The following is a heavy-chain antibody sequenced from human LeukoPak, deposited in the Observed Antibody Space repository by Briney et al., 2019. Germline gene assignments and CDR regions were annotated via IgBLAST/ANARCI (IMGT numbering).Heavy chain of an antibody. V-gene: IGHV3-48*03. CDR3: ARVRSGYSHENYFDY. J-gene: IGHJ4*02. CDR1: GFTFSNYE. D-gene: IGHD5-18*01. Sequence: GGSLRLSCAASGFTFSNYEMNWVRQAPGKGLEWVSYISGSGSTIYYADSVKGRFTISRDNAKDSLYLQMNSLRAEDTAVYYCARVRSGYSHENYFDYWGQGTLVTVSS. CDR2: ISGSGSTI.